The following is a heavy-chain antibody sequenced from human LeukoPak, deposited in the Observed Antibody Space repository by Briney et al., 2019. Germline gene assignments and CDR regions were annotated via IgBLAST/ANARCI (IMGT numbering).Heavy chain of an antibody. J-gene: IGHJ4*02. Sequence: GGSLRLSRAASGFTFKSYDMHWVRQAPGKGLEWVAVISYDGSNKYYADSVKGRFTISRDNSKNTLYLQMNSLRAEDTAAYYCARDFTVGSGSYQDYWGQGTLVTVSS. D-gene: IGHD3-10*01. V-gene: IGHV3-30-3*01. CDR2: ISYDGSNK. CDR3: ARDFTVGSGSYQDY. CDR1: GFTFKSYD.